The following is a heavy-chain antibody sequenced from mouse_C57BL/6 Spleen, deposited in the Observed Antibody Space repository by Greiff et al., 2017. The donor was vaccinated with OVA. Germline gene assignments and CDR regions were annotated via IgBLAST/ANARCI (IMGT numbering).Heavy chain of an antibody. J-gene: IGHJ1*03. CDR1: GFTFSDYG. V-gene: IGHV5-17*01. Sequence: EVMLMESGGGLVKPGGSLKLSCAASGFTFSDYGMHWVRQAPEKGLEWVAYISSGSSTIYYADTVKGRFTISRDNAKNTLFLQMTSLRSEDTAMYYCARNYGSSGDWYFDVWGTGTTVTVSS. CDR2: ISSGSSTI. D-gene: IGHD1-1*01. CDR3: ARNYGSSGDWYFDV.